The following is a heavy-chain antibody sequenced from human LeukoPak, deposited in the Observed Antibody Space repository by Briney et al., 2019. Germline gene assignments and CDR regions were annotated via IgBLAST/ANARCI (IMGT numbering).Heavy chain of an antibody. CDR2: VYYSGST. Sequence: PSETLSLTCAVSDYPISSGDYWGWIRQPPGKGLEWIGSVYYSGSTHYSPSLKNRVTISVDTSKNQFSLKLRSVTAADTALYYCARNDSSGYFDYWGQGTLVTVSS. CDR1: DYPISSGDY. J-gene: IGHJ4*02. V-gene: IGHV4-38-2*01. D-gene: IGHD3-22*01. CDR3: ARNDSSGYFDY.